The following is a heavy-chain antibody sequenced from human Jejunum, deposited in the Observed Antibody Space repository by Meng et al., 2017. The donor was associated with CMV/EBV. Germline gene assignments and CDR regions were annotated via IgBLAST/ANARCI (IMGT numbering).Heavy chain of an antibody. V-gene: IGHV1-69*10. CDR2: MMPILGVA. Sequence: AISRVRQAHGKDRGWKGEMMPILGVANYAEQFQARVTITAHKSTRTAYRELSSLRSEDTAVYYCATPDSSGYYYRFDYWRQGTLVTVSS. CDR1: A. CDR3: ATPDSSGYYYRFDY. D-gene: IGHD3-22*01. J-gene: IGHJ4*02.